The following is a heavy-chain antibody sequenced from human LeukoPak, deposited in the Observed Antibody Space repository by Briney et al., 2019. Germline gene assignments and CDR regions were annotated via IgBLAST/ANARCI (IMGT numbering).Heavy chain of an antibody. CDR2: ISSSGSTI. J-gene: IGHJ3*02. CDR1: GFTFSSYE. V-gene: IGHV3-48*03. D-gene: IGHD2-15*01. Sequence: GGSLRLSCAASGFTFSSYEMNWVRQAPGKGLEWVSYISSSGSTIYYADSVKGRFTISRDNAKNSLYLQMNSLRAEDTAMYYCARVHCSGGSCYSSLDSAAFDIWGQGTMVTVSS. CDR3: ARVHCSGGSCYSSLDSAAFDI.